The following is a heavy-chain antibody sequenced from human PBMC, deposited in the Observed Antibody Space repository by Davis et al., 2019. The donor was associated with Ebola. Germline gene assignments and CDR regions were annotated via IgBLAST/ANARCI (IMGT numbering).Heavy chain of an antibody. CDR3: ATSGGGQLRKSPPRL. Sequence: ASVKVSCKASGYTFTDYYMHWVRQAPGQGLEWMGWINPKSGGTEYAQKFQGRVTVTRDTSVTTSYMELNRLRSDDTAIYYCATSGGGQLRKSPPRLWGQGTLVTVSS. V-gene: IGHV1-2*02. J-gene: IGHJ1*01. CDR2: INPKSGGT. CDR1: GYTFTDYY. D-gene: IGHD3-10*01.